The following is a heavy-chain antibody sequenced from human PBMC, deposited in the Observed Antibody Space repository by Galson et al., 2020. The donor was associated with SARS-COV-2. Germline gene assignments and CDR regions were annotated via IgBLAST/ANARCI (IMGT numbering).Heavy chain of an antibody. Sequence: SETLSLTYTVSGGSISSHYWSWVRQPPGKGLEWIAYIYYTGSTNYNPSLKSRVTMSVDTSKDQFSLNLSSVTAADTAMYYCARVFDSSGYYSPHYYYMDVWGKGTTVTVSS. D-gene: IGHD3-22*01. V-gene: IGHV4-59*11. CDR2: IYYTGST. CDR1: GGSISSHY. J-gene: IGHJ6*03. CDR3: ARVFDSSGYYSPHYYYMDV.